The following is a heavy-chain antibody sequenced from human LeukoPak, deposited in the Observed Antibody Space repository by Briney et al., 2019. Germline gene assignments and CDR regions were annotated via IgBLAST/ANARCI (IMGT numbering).Heavy chain of an antibody. V-gene: IGHV3-21*01. CDR1: GGTFSYFN. CDR3: AKDERVRWLWAA. CDR2: SSGSSGSSLYI. D-gene: IGHD6-19*01. J-gene: IGHJ5*02. Sequence: GGSLRLFCAASGGTFSYFNMNWVRQAPGKALEWVSSSSGSSGSSLYIHYADSVKGRFTISRDNAKNSLFLEMNSLRAEDTAIYYCAKDERVRWLWAAWGQGTLVTVSS.